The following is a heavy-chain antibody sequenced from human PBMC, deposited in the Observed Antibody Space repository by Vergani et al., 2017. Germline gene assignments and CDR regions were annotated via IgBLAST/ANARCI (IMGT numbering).Heavy chain of an antibody. V-gene: IGHV4-34*01. D-gene: IGHD6-19*01. CDR1: GGSFSGYY. CDR3: ARGGRQWLGRTYFDY. CDR2: INHSGST. J-gene: IGHJ4*02. Sequence: QVQLQQWGAGLLKPSETLSLTCAVYGGSFSGYYWSWIRQPPGKGLEWIGEINHSGSTNYNPSLKSRVTISVDTSKNQFSRKLSSVTAADTAVYYCARGGRQWLGRTYFDYWGQGTLVTVSS.